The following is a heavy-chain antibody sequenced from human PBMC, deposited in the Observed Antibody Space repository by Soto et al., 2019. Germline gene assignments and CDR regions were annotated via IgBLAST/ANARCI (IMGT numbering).Heavy chain of an antibody. CDR1: GFTFTSSA. Sequence: QMQLVQSGPEVKKPGTSVKVSCKASGFTFTSSAVQWVRQARGQRLEWIGWIVVGSGNTNYAQKFQERVTITRDMSTSTAYMELSSLRSEDTAVYYCAALPDSSGYKDYWGQGTLVTVSS. D-gene: IGHD3-22*01. J-gene: IGHJ4*02. CDR3: AALPDSSGYKDY. CDR2: IVVGSGNT. V-gene: IGHV1-58*01.